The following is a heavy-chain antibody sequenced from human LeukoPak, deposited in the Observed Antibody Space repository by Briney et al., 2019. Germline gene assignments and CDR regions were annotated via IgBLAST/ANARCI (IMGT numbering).Heavy chain of an antibody. D-gene: IGHD3-10*01. Sequence: PGGSLRVSPAAPGFRFCSYDMHWVRQALGEGGGWVAAISAEGDIQIYLESVMGRFTLSRDNSKRTLYLQMNSLRIEDTGFYYCTRDMIRGVPDYIDYWGQGTLVTVSS. CDR1: GFRFCSYD. J-gene: IGHJ4*02. CDR2: ISAEGDIQ. V-gene: IGHV3-30-3*01. CDR3: TRDMIRGVPDYIDY.